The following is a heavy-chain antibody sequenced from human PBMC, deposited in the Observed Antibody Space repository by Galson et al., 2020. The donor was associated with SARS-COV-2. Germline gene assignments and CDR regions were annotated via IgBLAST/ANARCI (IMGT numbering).Heavy chain of an antibody. J-gene: IGHJ6*02. CDR2: IYYSGST. CDR3: ARFSVGWYADYYYYGMDV. Sequence: SETLSPTCTVSGGSISSYYWSWIRQPPGKGLEWIGYIYYSGSTNYNPSLKSRVTISVDTSKNQFSLKLSSVTAADTAVYYCARFSVGWYADYYYYGMDVWGQGTTVTVSS. V-gene: IGHV4-59*08. CDR1: GGSISSYY. D-gene: IGHD6-19*01.